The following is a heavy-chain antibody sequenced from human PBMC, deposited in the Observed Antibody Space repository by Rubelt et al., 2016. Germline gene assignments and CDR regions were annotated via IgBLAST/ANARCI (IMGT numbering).Heavy chain of an antibody. CDR3: ATTIASRPYYFDY. CDR2: IIPVFGTA. J-gene: IGHJ4*02. CDR1: GGTFSSYA. Sequence: QVQLVQSGAEVKKPGSSVKVSCKASGGTFSSYAISWVRQAPGQGLEWMGGIIPVFGTANYAQKFQGRSTMTADEATSTAYMELSSLRSEDTAVYYCATTIASRPYYFDYWGQGTLVTVSS. D-gene: IGHD6-6*01. V-gene: IGHV1-69*01.